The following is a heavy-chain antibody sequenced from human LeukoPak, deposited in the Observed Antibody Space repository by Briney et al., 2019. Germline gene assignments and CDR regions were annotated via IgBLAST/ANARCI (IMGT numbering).Heavy chain of an antibody. CDR3: ASSNSGSYQPNDY. J-gene: IGHJ4*02. D-gene: IGHD1-26*01. Sequence: ASVKVSCKASGYTFTGYGISWVRQAPGQGLEWMGWISAYNGNTNYAQKLQGRVTITADKSTSTAYMELSSLRSEDTAVYYCASSNSGSYQPNDYWGQGTLVTVSS. CDR1: GYTFTGYG. V-gene: IGHV1-18*01. CDR2: ISAYNGNT.